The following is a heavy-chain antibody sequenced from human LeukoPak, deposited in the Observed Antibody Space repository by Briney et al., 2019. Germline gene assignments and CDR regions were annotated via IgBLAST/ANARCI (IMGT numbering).Heavy chain of an antibody. CDR2: IYPGDSDT. V-gene: IGHV5-51*01. Sequence: GESLKISCKGSGYSFTSYWIGWVRQMPGKGLEWMGIIYPGDSDTRYSPSFQGQVTISADKSISTAYLQWSSLKASDTAMYYCARQHRGNWNDVFDAFDIWGQGTMVTVSS. D-gene: IGHD1-1*01. CDR3: ARQHRGNWNDVFDAFDI. CDR1: GYSFTSYW. J-gene: IGHJ3*02.